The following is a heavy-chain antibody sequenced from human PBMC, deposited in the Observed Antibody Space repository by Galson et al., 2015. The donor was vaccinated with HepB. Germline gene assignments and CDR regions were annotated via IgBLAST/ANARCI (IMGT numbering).Heavy chain of an antibody. V-gene: IGHV2-5*02. D-gene: IGHD3-10*01. CDR2: IYWDDDK. CDR1: GFSLRTSGVG. CDR3: AHRGVLLWFGELLGWFDP. J-gene: IGHJ5*02. Sequence: PALVKPTQTLTLTCTFSGFSLRTSGVGVGWIRQPPGKALEWLALIYWDDDKRYSPSLKSWLTITKDTSKNQVVLTMTNMDPVDTATYYCAHRGVLLWFGELLGWFDPWGQGTLVTVSS.